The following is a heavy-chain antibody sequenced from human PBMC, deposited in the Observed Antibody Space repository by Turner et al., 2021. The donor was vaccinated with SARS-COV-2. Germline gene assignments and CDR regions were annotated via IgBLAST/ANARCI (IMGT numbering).Heavy chain of an antibody. J-gene: IGHJ4*02. Sequence: QVHLVESGGGVVQPGRSLRLSCAASGFTFSSYGMHWVRQAPGKGLEWVAVISYDGSNKYCSDSVKGRFTISRDNSKNTLYLQMNSLRAEDTAVYYCAKGIGDYIDYWGQGTLVTVSS. CDR3: AKGIGDYIDY. V-gene: IGHV3-30*18. D-gene: IGHD4-17*01. CDR2: ISYDGSNK. CDR1: GFTFSSYG.